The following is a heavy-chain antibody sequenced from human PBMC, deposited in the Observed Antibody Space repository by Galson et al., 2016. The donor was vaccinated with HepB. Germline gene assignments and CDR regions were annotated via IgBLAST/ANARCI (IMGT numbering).Heavy chain of an antibody. D-gene: IGHD3-16*01. CDR1: GFSLSTRGVG. V-gene: IGHV2-5*02. J-gene: IGHJ4*02. Sequence: PALVKPTQTLTLTCTFSGFSLSTRGVGVGWIRQPPGKALEWLALIYWDDDKRYSPSLRSRLTITKDTSRKQVVLTMTNMDPVDTATYYCAHRRLVVDTTLVLAFDYWGQGTLLTVSS. CDR2: IYWDDDK. CDR3: AHRRLVVDTTLVLAFDY.